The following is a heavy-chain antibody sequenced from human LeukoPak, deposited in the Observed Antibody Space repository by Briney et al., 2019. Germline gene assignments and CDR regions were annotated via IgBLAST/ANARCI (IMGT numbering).Heavy chain of an antibody. V-gene: IGHV3-23*01. Sequence: GASLRLSCAAPGFTFSSYAMSWVRQAPGKGLEWVSAISGSGGSTYYADSVKGRFTISRDNSKNTLYLQMNSLRAEDTAVYYCAKGSEDTAMVDFDYWGQGTLVTVSS. D-gene: IGHD5-18*01. CDR3: AKGSEDTAMVDFDY. CDR2: ISGSGGST. CDR1: GFTFSSYA. J-gene: IGHJ4*02.